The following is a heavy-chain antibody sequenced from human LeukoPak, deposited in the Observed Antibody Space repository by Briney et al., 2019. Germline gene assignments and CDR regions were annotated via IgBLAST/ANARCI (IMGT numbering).Heavy chain of an antibody. CDR1: GYSISTGYY. D-gene: IGHD6-13*01. J-gene: IGHJ5*02. Sequence: SETLSLTCTVSGYSISTGYYWDWIRQPPGKGLEWIGSIYYSGSTYYNPSLKSRVTISVDTSKNQFSLKLSSVTAADTAVYYCARPRFTYSSSWFDPWGQGTLVTVSS. V-gene: IGHV4-38-2*02. CDR3: ARPRFTYSSSWFDP. CDR2: IYYSGST.